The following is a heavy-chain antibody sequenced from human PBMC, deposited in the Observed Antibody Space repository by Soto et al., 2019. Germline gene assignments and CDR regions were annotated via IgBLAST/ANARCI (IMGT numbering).Heavy chain of an antibody. V-gene: IGHV3-23*01. CDR1: GFTVRSYS. CDR3: GKGVDTAMVTV. Sequence: WGSMRLACAASGFTVRSYSMNWVRQAPGKGLEWVSAISGSSGSTYYADSVKGRFTISRDNSKNTLYLQMNSLRAEDTAVYYCGKGVDTAMVTVGGQGTLVTVSS. CDR2: ISGSSGST. D-gene: IGHD5-18*01. J-gene: IGHJ4*02.